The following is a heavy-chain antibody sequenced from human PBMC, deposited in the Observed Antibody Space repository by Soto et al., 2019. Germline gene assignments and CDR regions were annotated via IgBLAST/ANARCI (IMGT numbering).Heavy chain of an antibody. V-gene: IGHV4-39*02. D-gene: IGHD4-17*01. Sequence: QLQLQESGPGLVRPSETLSLTCTISGGSISSSSSYWAFIRQPPGKGLEWIGTIHYTGSPYYNPSFYGRVTNTIDTSRNHCSLTLRTVPAADAATYYCAAVGVYELLTGHNRFDPWGQGTLVTVSS. CDR1: GGSISSSSSY. CDR2: IHYTGSP. J-gene: IGHJ5*02. CDR3: AAVGVYELLTGHNRFDP.